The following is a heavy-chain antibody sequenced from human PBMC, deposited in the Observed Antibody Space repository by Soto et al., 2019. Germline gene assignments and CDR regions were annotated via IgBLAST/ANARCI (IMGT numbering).Heavy chain of an antibody. CDR3: ARPNNDAFDI. V-gene: IGHV3-11*01. J-gene: IGHJ3*02. D-gene: IGHD7-27*01. CDR2: ISSSGSTI. Sequence: GRSLRLSCAASGLTLSDYYMSWIRQAPGKGLEWVSYISSSGSTIYYADSVKGRFTIYRDNAKNSLYLQMNSLRAEDTALYYCARPNNDAFDIWGQGTMVTVSS. CDR1: GLTLSDYY.